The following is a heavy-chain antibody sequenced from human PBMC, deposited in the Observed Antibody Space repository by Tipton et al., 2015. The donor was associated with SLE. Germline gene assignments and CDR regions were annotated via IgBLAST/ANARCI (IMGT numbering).Heavy chain of an antibody. V-gene: IGHV4-34*01. CDR3: ARGISGYYYYFYMDV. D-gene: IGHD6-25*01. J-gene: IGHJ6*03. Sequence: TLSLTCTVSGGSISSYYWSWMRQSPGKGLEWIGEITNSGSPNYNPSLKSRVTISVDTSKSQLSLKLSSVTAADTAVYYCARGISGYYYYFYMDVWDKGTTVSVSS. CDR2: ITNSGSP. CDR1: GGSISSYY.